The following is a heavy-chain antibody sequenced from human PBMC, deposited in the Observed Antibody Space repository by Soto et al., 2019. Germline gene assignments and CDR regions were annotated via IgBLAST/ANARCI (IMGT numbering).Heavy chain of an antibody. D-gene: IGHD2-15*01. V-gene: IGHV1-69*08. CDR2: SIPILGIA. CDR3: ARDNPNYCIGGSCYLDY. CDR1: GGTFSSYT. Sequence: QVQLVQSGAEVKKPGSSVKVSCKASGGTFSSYTISWVRQAPGQGLEWMGRSIPILGIANYAQKFQGRITLTAHKSTSTAYMELSSLRSEDTAVYYCARDNPNYCIGGSCYLDYWGQGTLVTVSS. J-gene: IGHJ4*02.